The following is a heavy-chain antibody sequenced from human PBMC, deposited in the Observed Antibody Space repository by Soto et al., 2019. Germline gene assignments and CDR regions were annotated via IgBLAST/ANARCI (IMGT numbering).Heavy chain of an antibody. CDR1: GGTFSSYA. V-gene: IGHV1-69*01. CDR3: ARMGLGMTTVTDAYYCGMDV. Sequence: QVQLVQSGAEVKKPGSSVKVSCKASGGTFSSYAISWVRQAPGQGLEWMGGIIPIFGTANYAQKFQGRVTITADESTSTAYMELSSLRSEDTAVYYCARMGLGMTTVTDAYYCGMDVWGQGTTVTVSS. D-gene: IGHD4-4*01. J-gene: IGHJ6*02. CDR2: IIPIFGTA.